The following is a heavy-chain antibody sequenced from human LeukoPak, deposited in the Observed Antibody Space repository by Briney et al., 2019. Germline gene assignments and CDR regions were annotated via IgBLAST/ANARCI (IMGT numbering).Heavy chain of an antibody. CDR2: INAGNGNT. Sequence: ASVKVSCKASGYTFTSYAMHWVRQAPGQRLEWMGWINAGNGNTKYSQEFQGRVTITRDTSASTAYMELSSLRSEDMAVYYCARYTGHEYYFDFWGQGTLVTVSS. V-gene: IGHV1-3*03. D-gene: IGHD2-2*02. CDR1: GYTFTSYA. J-gene: IGHJ4*02. CDR3: ARYTGHEYYFDF.